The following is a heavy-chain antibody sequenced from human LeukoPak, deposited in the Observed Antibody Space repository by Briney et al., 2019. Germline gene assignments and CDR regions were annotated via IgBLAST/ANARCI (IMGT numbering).Heavy chain of an antibody. CDR2: INPNSGGT. V-gene: IGHV1-2*02. CDR1: GYTFTGYY. CDR3: ARGSRTTDWFDP. D-gene: IGHD1-7*01. Sequence: ASVKVSCKASGYTFTGYYMHWVRQAPGQGLEWMGWINPNSGGTNYVQKFQGRVTMTRDTSISTAYMELSRLRSDDTAVYCCARGSRTTDWFDPWGQGTLVTVSS. J-gene: IGHJ5*02.